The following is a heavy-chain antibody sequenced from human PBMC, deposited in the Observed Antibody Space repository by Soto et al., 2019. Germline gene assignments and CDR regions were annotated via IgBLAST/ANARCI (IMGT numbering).Heavy chain of an antibody. CDR2: INNRWIT. CDR1: GGSFSSDH. Sequence: QVRLQESGPGLVKPSETLSLTCNVSGGSFSSDHWGWIRQPPGKGLEWIGKINNRWITNYNPALKRRATISLDTSKNQFYLKLTTVSAADRAVYYCARDRLWDCSSSNDCYYYGMDVWGQGTTFSVSS. D-gene: IGHD2-2*01. CDR3: ARDRLWDCSSSNDCYYYGMDV. V-gene: IGHV4-59*01. J-gene: IGHJ6*02.